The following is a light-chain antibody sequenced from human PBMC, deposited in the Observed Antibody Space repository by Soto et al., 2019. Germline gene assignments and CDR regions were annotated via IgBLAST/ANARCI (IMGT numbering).Light chain of an antibody. Sequence: QSALTQPTAVSWSPVHSITISCTGTSSDVGGYNYVSWYQQYPGKAPKLMIYHVSNRPSGVSNRFSGSKSGNSASLTISGLQAEDEADSYCSSYTSTSNYVFGTGTKVTVL. V-gene: IGLV2-14*01. CDR3: SSYTSTSNYV. CDR1: SSDVGGYNY. J-gene: IGLJ1*01. CDR2: HVS.